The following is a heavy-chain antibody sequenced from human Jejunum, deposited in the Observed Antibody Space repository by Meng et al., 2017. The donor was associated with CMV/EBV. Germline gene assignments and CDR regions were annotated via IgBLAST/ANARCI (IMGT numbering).Heavy chain of an antibody. Sequence: WAASGFTFSRYWMHWVRQAPGKGPVWVSRINSDGSSTSYAESVKGRFTISRDNAKNTLYLQMNSLRAEDTAVYYCARGYNYNMDVWGQGTTVTVSS. V-gene: IGHV3-74*01. CDR2: INSDGSST. CDR1: GFTFSRYW. CDR3: ARGYNYNMDV. J-gene: IGHJ6*02.